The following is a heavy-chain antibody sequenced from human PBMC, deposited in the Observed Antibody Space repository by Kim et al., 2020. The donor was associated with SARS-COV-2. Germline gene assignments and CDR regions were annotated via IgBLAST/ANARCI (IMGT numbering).Heavy chain of an antibody. CDR3: ARGYYDSTGYYSPQPIDY. J-gene: IGHJ4*02. D-gene: IGHD3-22*01. CDR2: IYPSDSNT. V-gene: IGHV5-51*01. Sequence: GESLKISCKGSGYIFTYYWIGWVRQMPGKGLEWMGIIYPSDSNTRYSPSFQGQDTISADKSISTAYLQWSSLKASDTAVYYCARGYYDSTGYYSPQPIDYWGRGTLVTVSS. CDR1: GYIFTYYW.